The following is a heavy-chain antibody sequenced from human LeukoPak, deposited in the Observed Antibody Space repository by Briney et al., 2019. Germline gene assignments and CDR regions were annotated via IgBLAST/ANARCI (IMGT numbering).Heavy chain of an antibody. J-gene: IGHJ4*02. CDR2: IWYDGSNK. D-gene: IGHD7-27*01. V-gene: IGHV3-33*08. CDR3: ARDADWGSGGSVFDY. CDR1: GFTFSSYA. Sequence: GGSLRLSCAASGFTFSSYAMSWVRQAPGKGLEWVAVIWYDGSNKYYADSVKGRFTISRDNSKNTLYLQMNSLRAEDTAVYYCARDADWGSGGSVFDYWGQGTLVTVSS.